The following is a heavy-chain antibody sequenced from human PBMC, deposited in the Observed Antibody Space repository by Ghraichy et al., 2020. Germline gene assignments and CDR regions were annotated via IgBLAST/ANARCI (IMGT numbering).Heavy chain of an antibody. CDR3: ARDLHDYSRHFDY. CDR1: GFTFSSYS. D-gene: IGHD4-11*01. Sequence: GGSLRLSCAASGFTFSSYSMNWVRQAPGKGLEWVSSISSSSSYIYYADSVKGRFTISRDNAKNSLYLQMNSLRAEDTAVYYCARDLHDYSRHFDYWGQGTLVTVSS. J-gene: IGHJ4*02. CDR2: ISSSSSYI. V-gene: IGHV3-21*01.